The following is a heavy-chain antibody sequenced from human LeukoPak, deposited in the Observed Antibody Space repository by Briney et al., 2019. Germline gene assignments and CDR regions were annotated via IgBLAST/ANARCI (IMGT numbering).Heavy chain of an antibody. V-gene: IGHV4-59*01. Sequence: TSETLSLTCAVYGGSFSGYYWSWIRQPPGKGLEWIGYIYYSGSTNYNPSLKSRVTISVDTSKNQFSLKLSSVTAADTAVYYCARVAAVAGISFDYWGQGTLVTVSS. D-gene: IGHD6-19*01. CDR1: GGSFSGYY. CDR2: IYYSGST. CDR3: ARVAAVAGISFDY. J-gene: IGHJ4*02.